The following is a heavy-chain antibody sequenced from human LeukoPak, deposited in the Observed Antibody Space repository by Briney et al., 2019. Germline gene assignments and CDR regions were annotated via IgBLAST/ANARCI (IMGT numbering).Heavy chain of an antibody. V-gene: IGHV4-4*07. CDR2: IHTSGGT. J-gene: IGHJ3*02. Sequence: PSETLSLTCTVSGGSISSYYWSWIRQPAGKGLESIGRIHTSGGTNYNPSLKSRVTMSVDTSKNQFSLKLSSVTAADTAVYYCARDTYCSGGSCYSYAFDIWGQGTMVTVSS. D-gene: IGHD2-15*01. CDR3: ARDTYCSGGSCYSYAFDI. CDR1: GGSISSYY.